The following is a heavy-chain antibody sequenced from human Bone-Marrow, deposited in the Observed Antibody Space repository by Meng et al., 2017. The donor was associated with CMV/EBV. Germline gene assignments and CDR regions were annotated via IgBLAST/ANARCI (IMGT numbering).Heavy chain of an antibody. J-gene: IGHJ4*02. CDR1: GDSFSKYA. D-gene: IGHD2/OR15-2a*01. CDR2: IIPIVDTT. V-gene: IGHV1-69*06. Sequence: SVKVSCKASGDSFSKYAISWVRQAPGQGLEWMGGIIPIVDTTNYAQKFRGRVTITADKSTRTAYMELSSLRSEDTAIYYCVLEIGFDDWGQGTLVTVSP. CDR3: VLEIGFDD.